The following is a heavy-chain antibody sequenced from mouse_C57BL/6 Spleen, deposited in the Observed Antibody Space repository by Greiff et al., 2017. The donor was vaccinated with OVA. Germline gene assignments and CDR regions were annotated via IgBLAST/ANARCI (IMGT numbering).Heavy chain of an antibody. J-gene: IGHJ2*01. CDR2: ISDGGSYT. CDR3: AREDYSNYDYFDY. Sequence: EVKVVESGGGLVKPGGSLKLSCEASGFTFSSYAMSWVSQTPGQRLEWVATISDGGSYTYYTDNVKGRFTISRDNAKNNLYLQMSHLKSEDTAMYYCAREDYSNYDYFDYWGQGTTLTVSS. V-gene: IGHV5-4*01. CDR1: GFTFSSYA. D-gene: IGHD2-5*01.